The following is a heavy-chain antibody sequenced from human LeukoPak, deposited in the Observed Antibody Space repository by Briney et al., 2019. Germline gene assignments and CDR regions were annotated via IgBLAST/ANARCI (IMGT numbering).Heavy chain of an antibody. J-gene: IGHJ6*02. Sequence: PGGSLRLSCAASGLTFSSYDMHWVRQATGKGLEWVSAIGTAGDTYYPDSVKGRFTNSRENAKNSLYLEMNSLRAGNTAVYYCARLGWFGELKYGMDVWGQGTTVTVSS. CDR3: ARLGWFGELKYGMDV. CDR2: IGTAGDT. D-gene: IGHD3-10*01. V-gene: IGHV3-13*04. CDR1: GLTFSSYD.